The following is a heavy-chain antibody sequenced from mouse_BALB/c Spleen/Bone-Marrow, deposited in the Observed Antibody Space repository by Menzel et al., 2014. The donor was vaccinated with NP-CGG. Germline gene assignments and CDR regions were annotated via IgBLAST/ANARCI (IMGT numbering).Heavy chain of an antibody. V-gene: IGHV2-3*01. CDR3: RGGPWFAY. D-gene: IGHD3-3*01. Sequence: QVHVKQSGPGLVAPSQRLSITCTVSGFLLXSYGLSWVRQPPGKGLEWLGVIWGDGSTNYHSALISRLSISKDNSKSQVFLKLNSLQTDDTATYYCRGGPWFAYWGQGTLVTVSA. J-gene: IGHJ3*01. CDR2: IWGDGST. CDR1: GFLLXSYG.